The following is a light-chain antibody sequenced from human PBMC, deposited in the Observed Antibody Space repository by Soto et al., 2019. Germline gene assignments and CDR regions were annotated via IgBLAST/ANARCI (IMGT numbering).Light chain of an antibody. V-gene: IGKV3-20*01. Sequence: EIVLTQSPGTLSLSPGERATLSCRASQSVSSSYLAWYQQKPGQAPRLLIYSATSRAAGSPDRFSGSGSGTDFTLTISRLEPEDFAVYYWQQFGSSLPWTFGQGTKVEIK. J-gene: IGKJ1*01. CDR2: SAT. CDR3: QQFGSSLPWT. CDR1: QSVSSSY.